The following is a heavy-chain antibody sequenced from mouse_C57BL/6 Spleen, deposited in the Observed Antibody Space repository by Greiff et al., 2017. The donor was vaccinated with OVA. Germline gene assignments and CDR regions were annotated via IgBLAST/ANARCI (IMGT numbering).Heavy chain of an antibody. CDR3: ARVGGNYEGWYFDV. CDR2: INPNNGGT. Sequence: VQLQQSGPELVKPGASVKIPCKASGYTFTDYNMDWVKQSHGKSLEWIGDINPNNGGTIYNQKFKGKATLTVDKSSSTAYMELRSLTSEDTAVYYCARVGGNYEGWYFDVWGTGTTVTVSS. V-gene: IGHV1-18*01. D-gene: IGHD2-1*01. CDR1: GYTFTDYN. J-gene: IGHJ1*03.